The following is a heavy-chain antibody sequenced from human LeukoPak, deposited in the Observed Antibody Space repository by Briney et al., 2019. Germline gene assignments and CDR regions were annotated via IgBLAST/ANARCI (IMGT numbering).Heavy chain of an antibody. CDR1: GFTFSTYA. V-gene: IGHV3-64*04. D-gene: IGHD3-10*01. J-gene: IGHJ3*02. Sequence: GGSLRLSCSASGFTFSTYAMHWVRQAPGKELEYASSTSSNGDSTYYADSVKGRFTISRDNAKNTLYLQMNSLRAEDTAVYYCVRGSLRPDIWGQGTMVTVSS. CDR2: TSSNGDST. CDR3: VRGSLRPDI.